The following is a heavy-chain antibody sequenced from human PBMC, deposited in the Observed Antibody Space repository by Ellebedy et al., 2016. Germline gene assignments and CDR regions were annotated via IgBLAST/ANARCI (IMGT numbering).Heavy chain of an antibody. Sequence: GESLKISCKGSGYIFTNFWIGWVRQMPGKGLEWMGVIFPGDSDTRYSPSFQGQATISADKSINTAYLQWSGLKASDSAIYFCARKGSRDGSFDYWGQGTLVTVSS. CDR3: ARKGSRDGSFDY. CDR2: IFPGDSDT. D-gene: IGHD3-10*01. CDR1: GYIFTNFW. J-gene: IGHJ4*02. V-gene: IGHV5-51*01.